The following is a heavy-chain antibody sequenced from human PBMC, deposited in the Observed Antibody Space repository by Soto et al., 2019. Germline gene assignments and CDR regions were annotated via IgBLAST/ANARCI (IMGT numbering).Heavy chain of an antibody. D-gene: IGHD2-15*01. CDR3: APRRIDIVEVVAATRQN. J-gene: IGHJ4*02. CDR1: GFTFSSYA. V-gene: IGHV3-23*01. CDR2: ISGSGGST. Sequence: EVQLLESGGGLVQPGGSLRLSCAASGFTFSSYAMSWVRQAPGKGLEWVSAISGSGGSTYYADSVKGRFTISRDNSKITVSLELNSLRAEDTAVYYGAPRRIDIVEVVAATRQNWGRGTLVTVCS.